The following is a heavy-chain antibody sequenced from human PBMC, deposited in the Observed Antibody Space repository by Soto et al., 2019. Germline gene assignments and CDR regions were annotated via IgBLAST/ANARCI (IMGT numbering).Heavy chain of an antibody. CDR3: ARLYYYDSSGYYPTLPFDP. J-gene: IGHJ5*02. V-gene: IGHV4-39*01. Sequence: SETLSLTCTVSGGSISSSSYYWGWIRQPPGKGLEWIGTIYYSGTTYYNPSLKSRVTISVDTSKNQFSLKLSSVTAADTAVYYCARLYYYDSSGYYPTLPFDPWGQGTLVTVS. CDR2: IYYSGTT. D-gene: IGHD3-22*01. CDR1: GGSISSSSYY.